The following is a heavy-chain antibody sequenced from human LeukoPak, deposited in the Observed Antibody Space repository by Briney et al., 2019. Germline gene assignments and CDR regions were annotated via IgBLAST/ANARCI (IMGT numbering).Heavy chain of an antibody. CDR3: ARGSGPPGDY. D-gene: IGHD3-10*01. J-gene: IGHJ4*02. Sequence: PGGSLRLPCAASGFTFSSYSMNWVRQAPGKGLEWVSSISSSSSYIYYADSVKGRFTISRDNAKSSLYLQMNSLRAEDTAVYYCARGSGPPGDYWGQGTLVTVSS. CDR2: ISSSSSYI. V-gene: IGHV3-21*01. CDR1: GFTFSSYS.